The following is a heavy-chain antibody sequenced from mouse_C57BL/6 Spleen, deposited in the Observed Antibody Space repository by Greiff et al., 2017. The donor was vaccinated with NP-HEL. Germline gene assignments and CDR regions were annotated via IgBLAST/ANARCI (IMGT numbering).Heavy chain of an antibody. CDR2: IYPGDRDT. CDR1: GYAFSSSW. J-gene: IGHJ2*01. V-gene: IGHV1-82*01. Sequence: VQLQQSGPELVKPGASVKISCKASGYAFSSSWMNWVKQRPGKGLEWIGRIYPGDRDTNYNGKFKGKATLTADKSSSTAYMQLSSLTSEDSAVYFCARGATVVATGFDYWGQGTTLTVSS. CDR3: ARGATVVATGFDY. D-gene: IGHD1-1*01.